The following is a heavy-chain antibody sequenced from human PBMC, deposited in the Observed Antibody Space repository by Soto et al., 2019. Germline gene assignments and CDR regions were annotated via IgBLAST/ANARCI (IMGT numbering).Heavy chain of an antibody. CDR1: GGSISSYY. D-gene: IGHD1-26*01. CDR2: IYTSGST. CDR3: ARDSEGGSPEINPFDY. J-gene: IGHJ4*02. V-gene: IGHV4-4*07. Sequence: SETLSLTCTVSGGSISSYYWSWIRQPAGKGLEWIGRIYTSGSTNYNPSLKSRVTMSVDTSKNQFSLKLSSVTAADTAVYYCARDSEGGSPEINPFDYWGQGTLGTAPQ.